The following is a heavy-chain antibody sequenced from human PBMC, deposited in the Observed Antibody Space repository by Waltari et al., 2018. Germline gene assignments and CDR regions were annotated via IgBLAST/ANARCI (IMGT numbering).Heavy chain of an antibody. CDR3: ARGGAAAGIFFDY. D-gene: IGHD6-13*01. V-gene: IGHV4-59*01. CDR1: GGSISSYY. Sequence: QVQLQESGPGLVKPSETLSLTCTVSGGSISSYYWSWIRQPPGKGLEWIGYIYYSGSTNYNPSLKSRVTISVGPSKNQFSLKLSSVTAADTAVYYCARGGAAAGIFFDYWGQGALVSVSS. CDR2: IYYSGST. J-gene: IGHJ4*02.